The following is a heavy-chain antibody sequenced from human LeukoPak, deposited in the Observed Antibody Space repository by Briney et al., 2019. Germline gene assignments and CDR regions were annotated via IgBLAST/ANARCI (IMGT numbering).Heavy chain of an antibody. CDR1: GGSINSGGYY. CDR3: ARDGGVCSGGTCFLGYFDY. CDR2: IYYSGGT. V-gene: IGHV4-31*03. Sequence: SETLSLTCTVSGGSINSGGYYWSWVRQHPEKGLEWIGYIYYSGGTYYNPSLKSRVTISLDTSKSQFSLKLSSVTAADTAVYYCARDGGVCSGGTCFLGYFDYWGQGTLVTVSS. D-gene: IGHD2-15*01. J-gene: IGHJ4*02.